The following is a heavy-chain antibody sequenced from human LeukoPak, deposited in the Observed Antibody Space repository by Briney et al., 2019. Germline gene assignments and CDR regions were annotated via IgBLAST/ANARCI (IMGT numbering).Heavy chain of an antibody. V-gene: IGHV3-64*02. CDR2: ISSNGVNT. J-gene: IGHJ6*03. Sequence: PGGSLRLSCAASGFTFSSYAMHWVRQAPGKAPEYVSAISSNGVNTYYADSVRGRFTISRDNSKNTLYLQMGSLRSEDMAVYYCARRHYYYYYMDVWGKGTTVTVSS. CDR3: ARRHYYYYYMDV. CDR1: GFTFSSYA.